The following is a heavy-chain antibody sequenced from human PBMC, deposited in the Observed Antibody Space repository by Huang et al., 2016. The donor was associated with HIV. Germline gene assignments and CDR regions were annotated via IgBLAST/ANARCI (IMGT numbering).Heavy chain of an antibody. CDR1: GESLGTYY. V-gene: IGHV4-34*01. CDR2: VNDGGDI. J-gene: IGHJ5*02. Sequence: QVQLQQWGAGLLKPSETLALTCAVYGESLGTYYWAWIRRPPGKGRQWIGEVNDGGDINYNPSLESRVTISVDTSRNQVSLTLTSMTAADTATYYCARRFRVAATRKWFDPWGQGTLVSVSS. D-gene: IGHD3-10*01. CDR3: ARRFRVAATRKWFDP.